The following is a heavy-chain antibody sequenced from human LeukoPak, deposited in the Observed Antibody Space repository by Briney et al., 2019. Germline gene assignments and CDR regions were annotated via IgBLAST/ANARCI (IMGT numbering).Heavy chain of an antibody. CDR2: INHSGST. CDR3: ARAAVTALGQ. D-gene: IGHD2-15*01. J-gene: IGHJ4*02. CDR1: GGSFSGYY. V-gene: IGHV4-34*01. Sequence: SETLSLTCAVYGGSFSGYYWSWIRQPPGKGLEWIGEINHSGSTNYNPSLKSRVTISVDTSKNQFSLKLSSVTAADTAVYYCARAAVTALGQWGQGTLVTVSS.